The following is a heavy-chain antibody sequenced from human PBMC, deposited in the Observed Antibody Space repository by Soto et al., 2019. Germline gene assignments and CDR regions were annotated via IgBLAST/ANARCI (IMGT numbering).Heavy chain of an antibody. CDR2: INHSGST. Sequence: QVQLQQWGTGLLKPSEPLSLTCAVYGGSFSGYYWSWIRQPPGKGLEWIGEINHSGSTNYNPSLKGRVIIEVDTTNKMVTVKFGSVTAAETAVYYGGRALREGRGFMVRGVTRWFDRWGQGTLVTVSS. CDR1: GGSFSGYY. J-gene: IGHJ5*02. D-gene: IGHD3-10*01. CDR3: GRALREGRGFMVRGVTRWFDR. V-gene: IGHV4-34*01.